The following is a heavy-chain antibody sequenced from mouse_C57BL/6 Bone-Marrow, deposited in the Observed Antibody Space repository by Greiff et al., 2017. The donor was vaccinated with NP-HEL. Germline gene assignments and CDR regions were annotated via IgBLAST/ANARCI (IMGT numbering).Heavy chain of an antibody. CDR2: IDPEDGET. J-gene: IGHJ4*01. D-gene: IGHD2-1*01. Sequence: EVQLQQSGAELVKPGASVKLSCTASGFNIKDYYMHWVKQRTEQGLEWIGRIDPEDGETKYAPKFPGKATITADTSSNTAYLQLSSLTSEDTAVYYCARIPYGNYLYYYAMDYWGQGTSVTVSS. CDR3: ARIPYGNYLYYYAMDY. CDR1: GFNIKDYY. V-gene: IGHV14-2*01.